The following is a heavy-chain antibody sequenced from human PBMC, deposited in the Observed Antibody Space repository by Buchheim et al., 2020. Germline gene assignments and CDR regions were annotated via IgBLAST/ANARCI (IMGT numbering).Heavy chain of an antibody. CDR3: SRGPRIAVTAEGRSFDY. CDR2: ISSIGST. CDR1: DDSVSSDDYY. Sequence: QVQLQESGPGLVKPSETLSLTCTVSDDSVSSDDYYWSWIRQPPGKGLEWIGYISSIGSTNYSPSLKSRVTMSVDTSKKQFSLTLGSVTAADTAVYYCSRGPRIAVTAEGRSFDYWGQGTL. D-gene: IGHD6-19*01. V-gene: IGHV4-61*08. J-gene: IGHJ4*02.